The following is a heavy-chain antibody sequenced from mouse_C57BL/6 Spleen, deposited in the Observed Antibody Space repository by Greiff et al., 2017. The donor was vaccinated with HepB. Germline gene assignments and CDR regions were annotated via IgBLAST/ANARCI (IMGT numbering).Heavy chain of an antibody. CDR3: ARVGGELLGYFDV. V-gene: IGHV1-7*01. Sequence: VQGVESGAELAKPGASVKLSCKASGYTFTSYWMHWVKQRPGQGLEWIGYINPSSGYTKYNQKFKDKATLTADKSSSTAYMQLSSLTYEDYAVYYCARVGGELLGYFDVWGTGTTVTVSS. CDR2: INPSSGYT. J-gene: IGHJ1*03. D-gene: IGHD4-1*01. CDR1: GYTFTSYW.